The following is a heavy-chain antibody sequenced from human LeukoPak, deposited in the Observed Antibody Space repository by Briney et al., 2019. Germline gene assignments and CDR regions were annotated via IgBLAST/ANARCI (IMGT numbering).Heavy chain of an antibody. CDR1: GYTFTGDY. Sequence: ASVKVSCKASGYTFTGDYMHWVRQAPGQGLEWMGWINPNSSVTRYAERFQGRVTMTRDTSISTAYMELRRLRSDDTAVYYCARVRDRMKGYKFGHWGQGTLVTVSS. CDR2: INPNSSVT. J-gene: IGHJ4*02. V-gene: IGHV1-2*02. D-gene: IGHD5-18*01. CDR3: ARVRDRMKGYKFGH.